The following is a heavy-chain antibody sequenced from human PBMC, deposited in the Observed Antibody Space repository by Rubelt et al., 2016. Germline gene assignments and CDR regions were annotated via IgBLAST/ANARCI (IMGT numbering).Heavy chain of an antibody. Sequence: GKGLVWVSRINSDGSTTSYADSVKGRFTISRDDAKNTLYLQMNSRRAGDTAVYYCARGYCNGGSCYLFDYWGQGALVTVSS. CDR3: ARGYCNGGSCYLFDY. CDR2: INSDGSTT. J-gene: IGHJ4*02. V-gene: IGHV3-74*01. D-gene: IGHD2-15*01.